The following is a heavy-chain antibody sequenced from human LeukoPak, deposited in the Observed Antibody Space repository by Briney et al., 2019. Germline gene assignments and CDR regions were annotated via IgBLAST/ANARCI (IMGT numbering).Heavy chain of an antibody. CDR3: ARDGPVGYCSSTSCYSDAFDI. V-gene: IGHV3-21*01. CDR1: GFTFTSYA. D-gene: IGHD2-2*02. J-gene: IGHJ3*02. CDR2: ISSSSSYI. Sequence: GGSLRLSCAASGFTFTSYAMSWVRQAPGKGLEWVSSISSSSSYIYYADSVKGRFTISRDNAKNSLYLQMNSLRAEDTAVYYCARDGPVGYCSSTSCYSDAFDIWGQGTMVTVSS.